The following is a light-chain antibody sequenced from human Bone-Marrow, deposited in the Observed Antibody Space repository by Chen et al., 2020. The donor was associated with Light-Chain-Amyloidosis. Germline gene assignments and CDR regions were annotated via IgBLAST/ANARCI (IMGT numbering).Light chain of an antibody. CDR3: SSYTITNTLV. Sequence: QSALTQPASVSGSPGQSITISCTGTSSDVGGDNHVSWYQQHPDKAPTLMIYEVTTRPSWVPDRLSGSKSNNTASLTISGLQTDDEADYFCSSYTITNTLVFGSGTRVTVL. J-gene: IGLJ1*01. V-gene: IGLV2-14*01. CDR2: EVT. CDR1: SSDVGGDNH.